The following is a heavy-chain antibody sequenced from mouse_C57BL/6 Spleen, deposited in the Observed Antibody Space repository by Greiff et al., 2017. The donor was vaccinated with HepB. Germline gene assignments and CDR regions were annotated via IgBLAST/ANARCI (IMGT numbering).Heavy chain of an antibody. Sequence: EVKLMESGPGLVKPSQSLSLTCSVTGYSITSGYYWNWIRQFPGNKLEWMGYISYDGSNNYNPSLKNRISITRDTSKNQFFLKLNSVTTEDTATYYCARSLPPFDYWGQGTTLTVSS. J-gene: IGHJ2*01. CDR3: ARSLPPFDY. CDR1: GYSITSGYY. CDR2: ISYDGSN. V-gene: IGHV3-6*01.